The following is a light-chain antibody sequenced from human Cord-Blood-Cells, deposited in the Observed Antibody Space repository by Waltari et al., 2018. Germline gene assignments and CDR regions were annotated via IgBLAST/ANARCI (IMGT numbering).Light chain of an antibody. Sequence: QSALTQPASVSGSPGQSITISCTGTSSDVGCYNYVSWYQQHPGKAPKLMIYNVSNRPSGFSNRFSDSKSGNTASLTISGLQAEDEADYYCSSYTSSSTRVFGGGTKLTVL. J-gene: IGLJ3*02. CDR3: SSYTSSSTRV. CDR1: SSDVGCYNY. CDR2: NVS. V-gene: IGLV2-14*03.